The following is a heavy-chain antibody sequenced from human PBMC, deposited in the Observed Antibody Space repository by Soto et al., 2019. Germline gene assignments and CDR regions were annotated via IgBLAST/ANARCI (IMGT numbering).Heavy chain of an antibody. V-gene: IGHV1-18*01. CDR3: ARDLLYSTRSTVRFDI. D-gene: IGHD6-13*01. Sequence: VQLVQSGVEVKKPGASVKVSCKASGYTFTNYGISWVRQAPGQGLEWMGWIKTYNANTNYAQKVQGRVTLTTETSTSTAYMELRSLRPDDTAVYYCARDLLYSTRSTVRFDIWGQGTMLTVSS. J-gene: IGHJ3*02. CDR2: IKTYNANT. CDR1: GYTFTNYG.